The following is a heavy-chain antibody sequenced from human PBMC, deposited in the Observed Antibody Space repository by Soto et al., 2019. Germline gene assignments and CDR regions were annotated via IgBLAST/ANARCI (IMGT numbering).Heavy chain of an antibody. CDR2: INWNSGSI. V-gene: IGHV3-9*01. CDR1: GCTFDDYA. J-gene: IGHJ1*01. Sequence: PDGTLRLSGAPAGCTFDDYAMHWIRRVPGKGREWVSGINWNSGSIGYGESVKGRFAISRDNAKNSLHLQMNSLSAEDTAFYYCVKDESINWYSGHFRHLGQGTLVNVSS. D-gene: IGHD6-13*01. CDR3: VKDESINWYSGHFRH.